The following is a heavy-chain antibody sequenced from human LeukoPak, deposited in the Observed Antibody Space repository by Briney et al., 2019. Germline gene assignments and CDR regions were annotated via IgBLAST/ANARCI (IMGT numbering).Heavy chain of an antibody. V-gene: IGHV3-9*01. CDR2: INWNSDSI. CDR3: AINGGGDSAYGNFDY. J-gene: IGHJ4*02. Sequence: GGSLRLSCAVSGFTFDDYAMHWVRQVPGKGLEWVSGINWNSDSIGYADSVKGRFTTSRDNAKNSLYLQMNSLRAEDTAFYYCAINGGGDSAYGNFDYWGQGTLVTVSS. CDR1: GFTFDDYA. D-gene: IGHD3-16*01.